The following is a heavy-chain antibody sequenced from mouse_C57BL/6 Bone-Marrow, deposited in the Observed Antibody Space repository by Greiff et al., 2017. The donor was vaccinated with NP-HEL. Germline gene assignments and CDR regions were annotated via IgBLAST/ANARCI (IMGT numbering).Heavy chain of an antibody. D-gene: IGHD2-1*01. V-gene: IGHV5-17*01. CDR3: ARRNYGNYQAWFAY. J-gene: IGHJ3*01. CDR1: GFTFSDYG. CDR2: ISSGSSTI. Sequence: EVQLVESGGGLVKPGGSLKLSCAASGFTFSDYGMHWVRQAPEKGLEWVAYISSGSSTIYYADTVKGRFTISRDNAKNTLFLQMTSLRSEDTAMYYCARRNYGNYQAWFAYWGQGTLVTVSA.